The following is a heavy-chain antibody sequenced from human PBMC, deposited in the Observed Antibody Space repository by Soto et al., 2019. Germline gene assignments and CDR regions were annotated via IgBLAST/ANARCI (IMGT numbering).Heavy chain of an antibody. CDR3: ARVWGALAPIAGWFGP. V-gene: IGHV4-4*02. Sequence: QVQLQESGPGLVTPSGTLSLTCAVSNGSITSGNWWSWVRQPPGKGLEWIGDIYQTGSTNYNPSLRSRVSISVDKSKNNFSLSLSSVTAADTAVYFCARVWGALAPIAGWFGPWGRGILVNVSS. J-gene: IGHJ5*02. CDR2: IYQTGST. CDR1: NGSITSGNW. D-gene: IGHD3-16*01.